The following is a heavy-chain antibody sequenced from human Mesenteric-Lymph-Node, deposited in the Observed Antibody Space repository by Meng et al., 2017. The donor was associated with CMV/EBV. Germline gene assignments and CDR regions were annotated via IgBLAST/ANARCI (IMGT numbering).Heavy chain of an antibody. CDR2: IYDSGST. J-gene: IGHJ4*02. D-gene: IGHD4-17*01. CDR1: GSISSGGYS. V-gene: IGHV4-31*02. CDR3: ARMPSAGDYDVRVDY. Sequence: GSISSGGYSWSWIRQHPGKGLEWIGYIYDSGSTYYKSSLKSRVTISVDTSKNQFSLKLSSVTAADTAVYYCARMPSAGDYDVRVDYWGQGTLVTVSS.